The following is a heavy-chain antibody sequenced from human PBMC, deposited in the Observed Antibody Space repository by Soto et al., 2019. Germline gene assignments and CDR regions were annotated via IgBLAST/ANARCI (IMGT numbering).Heavy chain of an antibody. J-gene: IGHJ4*02. D-gene: IGHD3-16*02. CDR1: GFTFSRHT. V-gene: IGHV3-30*04. Sequence: QVQLEESGGDVVQPGRSLRLSCAASGFTFSRHTMHWVRQAPGKGLEWVASISYDGSNKYYADSVKGRFTISRDNSKNTLSVQMDSLRAEDTAVYYCARDRLRLGELSLLGYFDYWGQGTLVTVSS. CDR3: ARDRLRLGELSLLGYFDY. CDR2: ISYDGSNK.